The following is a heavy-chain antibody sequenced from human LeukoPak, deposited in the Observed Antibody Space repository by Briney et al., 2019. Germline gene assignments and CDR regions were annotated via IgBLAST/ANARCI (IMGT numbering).Heavy chain of an antibody. J-gene: IGHJ4*02. CDR2: ISGSGGST. Sequence: GGSLRLSCAASGFTFSSYAMSWVRQAPGKGLEWVSAISGSGGSTYYADSVKGRFTISRGNSKNTLYLQMNSLRAEDTAVYYCAKDQDFYDSSGYPDYWGQGTLVTVSS. CDR1: GFTFSSYA. CDR3: AKDQDFYDSSGYPDY. D-gene: IGHD3-22*01. V-gene: IGHV3-23*01.